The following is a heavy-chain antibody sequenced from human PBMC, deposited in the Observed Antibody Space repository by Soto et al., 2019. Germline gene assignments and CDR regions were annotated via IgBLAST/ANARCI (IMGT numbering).Heavy chain of an antibody. V-gene: IGHV1-69*01. D-gene: IGHD1-7*01. CDR1: GGTFSSYA. J-gene: IGHJ6*02. CDR3: ARPTDRNSTAGGMDV. CDR2: IIPIFGTA. Sequence: QVQLVQSGAEVKKPGSSVKVSCKASGGTFSSYAISWVRQAPGQGLEWMGGIIPIFGTANYAQKFQGRVKITADESTSPAYMELSSLRSEDTAGYYCARPTDRNSTAGGMDVWGQGTTVTVSS.